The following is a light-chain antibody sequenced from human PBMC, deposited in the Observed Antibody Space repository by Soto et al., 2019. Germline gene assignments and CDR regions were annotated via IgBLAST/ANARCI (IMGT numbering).Light chain of an antibody. J-gene: IGLJ1*01. V-gene: IGLV2-14*01. CDR2: DVS. CDR3: SSYTSSSLYV. CDR1: SSDVGGYNY. Sequence: QSVLTQPASVSGSPGQSITISCTGTSSDVGGYNYVSWYQQHPGKAPKLMIYDVSNRPSGVSNRFSGSKSCNTASLTISGLQAEDEADYYCSSYTSSSLYVFGTGTKVTVL.